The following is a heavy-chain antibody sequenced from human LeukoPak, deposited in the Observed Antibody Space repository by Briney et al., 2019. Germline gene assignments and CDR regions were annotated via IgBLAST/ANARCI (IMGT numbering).Heavy chain of an antibody. CDR3: AKDEQWLVPIIGYYYYYMDV. CDR2: ISHEGSNK. J-gene: IGHJ6*03. Sequence: GGSLRLSCAASGFTFSSYGMHWARQAPGKGLEWVAVISHEGSNKYYADSVKGRFTISRDNSKNTLYLQMNSLRVEDTAVYYCAKDEQWLVPIIGYYYYYMDVWGKGTTATVSS. V-gene: IGHV3-30*18. CDR1: GFTFSSYG. D-gene: IGHD6-19*01.